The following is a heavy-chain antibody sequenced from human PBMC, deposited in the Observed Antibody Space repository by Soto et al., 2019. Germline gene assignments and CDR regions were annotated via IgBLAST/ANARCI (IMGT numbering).Heavy chain of an antibody. D-gene: IGHD7-27*01. V-gene: IGHV4-34*01. J-gene: IGHJ6*02. CDR3: AAADWGHNFYYGMDV. CDR2: INQSGST. Sequence: SETLSLTCAVYGGSFSGYYWSWIRQPPGKGLEWIGEINQSGSTNYKSSLKSRVTISVDTSKNQFSLKLSSVTAADTAVYYCAAADWGHNFYYGMDVWGQGTTVTVS. CDR1: GGSFSGYY.